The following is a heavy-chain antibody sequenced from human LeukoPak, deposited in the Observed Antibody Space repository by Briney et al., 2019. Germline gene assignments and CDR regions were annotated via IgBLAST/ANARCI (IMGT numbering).Heavy chain of an antibody. J-gene: IGHJ5*01. CDR1: GFTFSNYW. CDR2: INPAGNYG. V-gene: IGHV3-74*01. Sequence: PGGSLRLSCAASGFTFSNYWIHWVRQAPGKGLVWVSRINPAGNYGNYADSVKGRFTIFRDNAKNTVYLQMNSLRAEDTALFYCVRDWDHFDFDSWGQGTLVTVSS. D-gene: IGHD1-26*01. CDR3: VRDWDHFDFDS.